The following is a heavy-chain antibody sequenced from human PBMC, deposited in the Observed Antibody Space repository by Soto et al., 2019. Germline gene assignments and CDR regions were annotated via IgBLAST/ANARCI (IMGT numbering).Heavy chain of an antibody. V-gene: IGHV1-2*02. J-gene: IGHJ4*02. CDR2: INPNSGGT. CDR1: GFFRTGYC. D-gene: IGHD3-22*01. CDR3: ARDPSYYDSNGYRWHCDS. Sequence: SVKVSCPAAGFFRTGYCIDWVRQAPGEGLEWMGWINPNSGGTDYAQTFPGRVSMTRDTSTSTAYMELRRLSSDDTAVYYCARDPSYYDSNGYRWHCDSWGQGTLVTVPS.